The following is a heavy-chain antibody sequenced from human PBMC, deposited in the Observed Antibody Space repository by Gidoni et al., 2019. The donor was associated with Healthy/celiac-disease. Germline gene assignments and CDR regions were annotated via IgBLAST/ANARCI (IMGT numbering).Heavy chain of an antibody. Sequence: EVQLVESGGGLVQPGGSLRLSCAASGFPFSSVSMNWVRQAPGKGLEWVSYISSSSSTIYYADSVKGRFTISRDNAKNSLYLQMNSLRDEDTAVYYCARGNMVRGVIINPYYGMDVWGQGTTVTVSS. J-gene: IGHJ6*02. D-gene: IGHD3-10*01. V-gene: IGHV3-48*02. CDR1: GFPFSSVS. CDR3: ARGNMVRGVIINPYYGMDV. CDR2: ISSSSSTI.